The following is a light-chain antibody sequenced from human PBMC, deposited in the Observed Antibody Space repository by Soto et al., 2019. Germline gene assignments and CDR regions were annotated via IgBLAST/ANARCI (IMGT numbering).Light chain of an antibody. Sequence: EILMPQSPGTLSLSLGERAIFYCNARQGVSNSYLASYQQKPGQAPRLLIHDASNRATASPHTFSGSGSGTDFTLTIIRLVPEDFAVYYCQKRSNRPPGTFGQGTKVDIK. CDR1: QGVSNSY. CDR3: QKRSNRPPGT. CDR2: DAS. J-gene: IGKJ1*01. V-gene: IGKV3D-20*02.